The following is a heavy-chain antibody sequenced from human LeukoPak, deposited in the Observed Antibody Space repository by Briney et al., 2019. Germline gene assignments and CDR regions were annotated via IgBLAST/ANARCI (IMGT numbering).Heavy chain of an antibody. J-gene: IGHJ5*02. CDR3: ARSRAFNSGAFDP. D-gene: IGHD1-26*01. V-gene: IGHV4-61*01. CDR2: IYNGVNT. CDR1: GASVSSASY. Sequence: SETLSLTCTVSGASVSSASYWTWTRQPPGKGVEWIAHIYNGVNTNYNPSLKSRVTISVDTSKNQFSLRLNSVTAADTAVYYCARSRAFNSGAFDPWGQGSLVTVSS.